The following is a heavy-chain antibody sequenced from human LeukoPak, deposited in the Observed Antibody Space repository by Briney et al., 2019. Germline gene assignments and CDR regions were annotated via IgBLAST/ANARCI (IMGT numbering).Heavy chain of an antibody. V-gene: IGHV4-39*07. Sequence: PSETLSLTCSVSDGSINSDTYYWGWIRQPPGKGLEWIASIYSGGNTFHNPSLKSRVTISLDTSKKQFSLKVTSVTAADTAVYYCARVYTIMADILDHWGQGALVTVSS. D-gene: IGHD5-24*01. CDR2: IYSGGNT. J-gene: IGHJ4*02. CDR1: DGSINSDTYY. CDR3: ARVYTIMADILDH.